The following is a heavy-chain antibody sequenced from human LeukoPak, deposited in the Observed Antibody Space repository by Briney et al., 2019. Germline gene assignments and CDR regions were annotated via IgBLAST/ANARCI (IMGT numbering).Heavy chain of an antibody. CDR3: ARDSYYYGSGSSKYYFDY. Sequence: ASVKVSCKASGGTFSSYAISWVRQAPGQGLEWMGGIIPIFGTANYAQKFQGRVTITADESTSTAYMELSSLRSEDTAVYYCARDSYYYGSGSSKYYFDYWGQGTLVTVSS. D-gene: IGHD3-10*01. J-gene: IGHJ4*02. V-gene: IGHV1-69*01. CDR2: IIPIFGTA. CDR1: GGTFSSYA.